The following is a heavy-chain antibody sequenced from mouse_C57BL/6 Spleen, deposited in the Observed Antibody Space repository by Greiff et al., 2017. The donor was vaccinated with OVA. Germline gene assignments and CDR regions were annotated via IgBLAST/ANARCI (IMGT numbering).Heavy chain of an antibody. CDR2: ISSGSSTI. V-gene: IGHV5-17*01. CDR3: ARNWDWYFDV. CDR1: GFPFSDYG. D-gene: IGHD4-1*01. J-gene: IGHJ1*03. Sequence: EVPLVASGGGLVTPGGSLTLSCAASGFPFSDYGMHWVRQAPEPGLELVAYISSGSSTIYYADTVKGRFTISRDNAKNTLFLQMTSLRSEDTAMYYCARNWDWYFDVWGTGTKVTVSS.